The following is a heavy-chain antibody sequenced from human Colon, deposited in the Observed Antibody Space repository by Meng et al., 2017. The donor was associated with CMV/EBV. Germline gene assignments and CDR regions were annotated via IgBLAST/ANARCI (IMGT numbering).Heavy chain of an antibody. J-gene: IGHJ4*02. CDR2: IYYSGST. CDR1: GCSISSYY. D-gene: IGHD1-26*01. V-gene: IGHV4-59*01. CDR3: ARVTGGSWNFDY. Sequence: VQLKESGPGLWKPPEHLSLTCHVSGCSISSYYWSWIRQPPGKGLEWIGYIYYSGSTNYNPSLKSRVTISVDTSKNQFSLKLSSVTAADTAVYYCARVTGGSWNFDYWGQGTLVTVSS.